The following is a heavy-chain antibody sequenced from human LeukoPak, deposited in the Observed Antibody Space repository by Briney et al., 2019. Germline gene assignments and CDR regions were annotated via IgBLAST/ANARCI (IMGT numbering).Heavy chain of an antibody. D-gene: IGHD5-12*01. CDR1: GFTFSSYS. J-gene: IGHJ1*01. CDR3: ARDLAVDIVATIAPLRH. Sequence: PGGSLRLSCAASGFTFSSYSMNWVRQAPGKGLEWVSYISSSSTIYYADSVKGRFTISRDNAKNSLYLQMNSLRAEDTAVYYCARDLAVDIVATIAPLRHWGQGTLVIVSS. CDR2: ISSSSTI. V-gene: IGHV3-48*04.